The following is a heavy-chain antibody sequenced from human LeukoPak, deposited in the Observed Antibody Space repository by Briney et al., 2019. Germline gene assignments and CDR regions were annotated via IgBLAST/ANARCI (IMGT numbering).Heavy chain of an antibody. J-gene: IGHJ4*02. CDR2: ISWNSGSI. Sequence: PGGSLRLSCAASGFTFDDYAMHWVRQAPGKGLEWVSGISWNSGSIGYADSVKGRFTISRDNAKNSLYLQMNSLRAEDTAVYYCARDGDLRGYSGYDFDYWGQGTLVTVSS. CDR3: ARDGDLRGYSGYDFDY. V-gene: IGHV3-9*01. CDR1: GFTFDDYA. D-gene: IGHD5-12*01.